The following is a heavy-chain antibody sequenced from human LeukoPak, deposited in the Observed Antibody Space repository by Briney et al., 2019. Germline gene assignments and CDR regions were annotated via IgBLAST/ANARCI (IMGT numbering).Heavy chain of an antibody. V-gene: IGHV4-59*08. J-gene: IGHJ5*02. D-gene: IGHD2-15*01. CDR3: ARHYCSGGSCSSNWFDP. CDR1: GGSINGHY. Sequence: SETLSLTCTVSGGSINGHYWTWIRQPPGKGLEWIGFVYDNGNTNYNSSLQSRVTMSVDTSKNQFSLKLSSVTAADTAVYYCARHYCSGGSCSSNWFDPWGQGTLVTVSS. CDR2: VYDNGNT.